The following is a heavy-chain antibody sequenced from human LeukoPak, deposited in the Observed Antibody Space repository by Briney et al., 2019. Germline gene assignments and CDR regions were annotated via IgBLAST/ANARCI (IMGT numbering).Heavy chain of an antibody. CDR1: GFTFSSYA. D-gene: IGHD3-10*01. Sequence: GGSLRLSCAASGFTFSSYAMSWVRQAPGKGLEWVSAISGSGGSTYYADSVKGRFTISRVNSKNTLYLQMNSLRAEDTAVYYCAKSSSYGSGSYFTIYYFDYWGQGTLVTVSS. CDR3: AKSSSYGSGSYFTIYYFDY. V-gene: IGHV3-23*01. J-gene: IGHJ4*02. CDR2: ISGSGGST.